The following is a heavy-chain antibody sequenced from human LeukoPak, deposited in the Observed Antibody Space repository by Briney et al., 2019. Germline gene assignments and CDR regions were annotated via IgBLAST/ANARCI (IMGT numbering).Heavy chain of an antibody. D-gene: IGHD6-13*01. CDR2: ISGSGGST. CDR3: ATSTAAAGTD. CDR1: GFTFSSYA. V-gene: IGHV3-23*01. Sequence: GGSLRLSCAASGFTFSSYAMSWVRQAPGKGLEWVSAISGSGGSTYYADSVKGRFTISRDNSKNTLFLQMNSLRAEDTAIYYCATSTAAAGTDWGQGTLVTVSS. J-gene: IGHJ4*02.